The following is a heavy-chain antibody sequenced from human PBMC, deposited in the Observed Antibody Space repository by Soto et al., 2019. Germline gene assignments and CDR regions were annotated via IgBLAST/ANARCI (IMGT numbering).Heavy chain of an antibody. D-gene: IGHD6-19*01. V-gene: IGHV1-69*01. CDR1: GGTFSSYA. CDR2: IIPIFGTA. CDR3: ARSQQRFIAVAGLFDY. J-gene: IGHJ4*02. Sequence: QVQLVQSGAEVKKPGSSVKVSCKASGGTFSSYAISWVRQAPGQGLEWMGGIIPIFGTANYAQKFQGRVPITADESTRTAYTELSRPRSEDTAVYYCARSQQRFIAVAGLFDYWGQGTLVTASS.